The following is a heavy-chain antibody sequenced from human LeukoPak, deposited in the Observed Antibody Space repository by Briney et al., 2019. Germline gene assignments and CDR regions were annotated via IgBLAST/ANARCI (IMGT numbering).Heavy chain of an antibody. Sequence: SETLSLTCAVYGGSFSGYYWSWIRQPPGKGLEWIGEINHSGSTNYNPSLKSRVTISVDTSKNQFSLKLSSVTAADTAVYCCARHYYGSGNHYYYMDVWGKGTTVTVSS. CDR2: INHSGST. CDR1: GGSFSGYY. D-gene: IGHD3-10*01. J-gene: IGHJ6*03. CDR3: ARHYYGSGNHYYYMDV. V-gene: IGHV4-34*01.